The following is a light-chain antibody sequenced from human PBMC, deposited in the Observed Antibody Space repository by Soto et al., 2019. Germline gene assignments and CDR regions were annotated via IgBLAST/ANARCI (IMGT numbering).Light chain of an antibody. CDR1: SSDVGGYNY. V-gene: IGLV2-14*01. CDR2: DVS. CDR3: RSYTSSSTPVV. Sequence: QSALTQPASVSGSPGQSITISCTGTSSDVGGYNYVSWYQQHPGKAPKLMIYDVSNRPSGVSNRFSGSKSGNTASLTISGLQAEDEADYYCRSYTSSSTPVVFRGGTKLTVL. J-gene: IGLJ2*01.